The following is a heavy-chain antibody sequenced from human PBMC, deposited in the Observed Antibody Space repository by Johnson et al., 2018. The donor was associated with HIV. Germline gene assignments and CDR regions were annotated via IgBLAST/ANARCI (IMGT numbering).Heavy chain of an antibody. V-gene: IGHV3-33*01. Sequence: QEQLVESGGGVVQPGRSLRLSCAASGFTFSSYGMHWVRQAPGKGLEWVAVIWYDGSDEFYADSVKGRFTISRDNAKNSLYLQMNSLSAEDTAVYYCAREEGNYILTRGDAFDIWGQGTMVTVSS. CDR3: AREEGNYILTRGDAFDI. CDR2: IWYDGSDE. J-gene: IGHJ3*02. D-gene: IGHD3-9*01. CDR1: GFTFSSYG.